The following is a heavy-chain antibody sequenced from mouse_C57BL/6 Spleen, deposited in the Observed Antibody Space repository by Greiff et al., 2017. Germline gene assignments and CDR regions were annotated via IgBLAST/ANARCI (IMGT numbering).Heavy chain of an antibody. CDR2: IDPSDSYT. Sequence: VQLQQSGAELVKPGASVKLSCKASGYTFTSYWMQWVKQRPGQGLEWIGEIDPSDSYTNYNQKFKGKATLTVDTSSSPAYMQLSSLTSEDSAVYYCARSYYGSSYDWFAYWGQGTLVTVSA. CDR3: ARSYYGSSYDWFAY. J-gene: IGHJ3*01. V-gene: IGHV1-50*01. D-gene: IGHD1-1*01. CDR1: GYTFTSYW.